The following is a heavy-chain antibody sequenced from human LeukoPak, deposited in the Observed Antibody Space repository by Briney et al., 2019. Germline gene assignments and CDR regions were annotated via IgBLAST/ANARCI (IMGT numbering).Heavy chain of an antibody. CDR3: ARDGSTYCSSTSCYSGYYYYGMDV. J-gene: IGHJ6*02. CDR1: GFTFSDYY. CDR2: IRSSGSTI. D-gene: IGHD2-2*01. V-gene: IGHV3-11*01. Sequence: GGSLRLSCAASGFTFSDYYMSWIRQAPGKGLEWVSYIRSSGSTIYYADSVKGRFTISRDNAKNSQYLQMNSLRAEDTAVYYCARDGSTYCSSTSCYSGYYYYGMDVWGQGTTVTVSS.